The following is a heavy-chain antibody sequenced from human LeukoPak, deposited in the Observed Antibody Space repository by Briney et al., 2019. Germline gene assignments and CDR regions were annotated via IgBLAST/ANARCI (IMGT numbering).Heavy chain of an antibody. CDR3: ARERGVYDAFDI. J-gene: IGHJ3*02. D-gene: IGHD3-10*01. CDR1: GGSISSSSYY. V-gene: IGHV4-39*07. Sequence: SETLSLTCTVSGGSISGGSISSSSYYWGWIRQSPGKGLEWIGSFLYSGTTYYNPSLMSRVTMSVDTSKNQFSLKLSSVTAADTAVYYCARERGVYDAFDIWGQGTMVTVSS. CDR2: FLYSGTT.